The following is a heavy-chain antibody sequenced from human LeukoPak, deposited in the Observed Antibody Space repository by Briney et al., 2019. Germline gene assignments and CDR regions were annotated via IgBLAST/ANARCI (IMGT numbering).Heavy chain of an antibody. CDR1: GGSISSYY. J-gene: IGHJ5*02. CDR2: IDYSGYT. D-gene: IGHD3-10*01. Sequence: PSETLSLTCTVSGGSISSYYWSWIRQPPGKGLEWIGYIDYSGYTNYNPSLQSRVTISVDTSKNQFSLKLTSETAADTAVYFCARGGYYGSGNDFRFDPWGQGTLVTVSS. CDR3: ARGGYYGSGNDFRFDP. V-gene: IGHV4-59*13.